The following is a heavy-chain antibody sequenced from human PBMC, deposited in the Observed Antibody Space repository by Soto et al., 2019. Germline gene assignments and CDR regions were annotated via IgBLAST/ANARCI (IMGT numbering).Heavy chain of an antibody. V-gene: IGHV4-39*01. CDR2: MYYGVST. CDR1: GSSISSSGYS. CDR3: ARLPSRHLVDY. Sequence: SQTLSLTCTVSGSSISSSGYSWGWIRQPPGKGLEWIGSMYYGVSTYYNPSLKSRVTVSVDASKNQFSLNLSSVTAADTAVYYCARLPSRHLVDYWGQGTLVTVS. J-gene: IGHJ4*02. D-gene: IGHD3-3*02.